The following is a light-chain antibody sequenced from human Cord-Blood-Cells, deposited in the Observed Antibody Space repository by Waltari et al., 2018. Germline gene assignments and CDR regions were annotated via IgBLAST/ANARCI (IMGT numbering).Light chain of an antibody. Sequence: DIQMTQSTSSLSASVGDRFTITCRASQSISSYLNWYQQKPGKAPKLLIYAASSLQSGVPSRLSGSGSGTDFTLTISSLQPEDFATYYCQQSYSTPRTFGQGTKVEIK. CDR3: QQSYSTPRT. CDR1: QSISSY. J-gene: IGKJ1*01. V-gene: IGKV1-39*01. CDR2: AAS.